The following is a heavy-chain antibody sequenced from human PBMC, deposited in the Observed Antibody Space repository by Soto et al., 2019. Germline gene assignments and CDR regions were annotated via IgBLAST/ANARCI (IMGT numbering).Heavy chain of an antibody. Sequence: SETLSLTCTVSGDSITSGTYYWSWIRQPPGKGLEWVGFVFHSGTTFYNPSLKSRVLMSADTSKNQFSLNVRSLTAADTAVYYCARARGYCTGASCSLFYFYGLDVWGQGTTVTVSS. D-gene: IGHD2-8*02. V-gene: IGHV4-30-4*01. CDR1: GDSITSGTYY. CDR2: VFHSGTT. J-gene: IGHJ6*02. CDR3: ARARGYCTGASCSLFYFYGLDV.